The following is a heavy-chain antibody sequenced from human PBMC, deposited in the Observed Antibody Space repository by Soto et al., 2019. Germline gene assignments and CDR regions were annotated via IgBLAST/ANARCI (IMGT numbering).Heavy chain of an antibody. J-gene: IGHJ5*02. V-gene: IGHV1-18*01. D-gene: IGHD3-16*01. CDR2: ISAYNGNT. CDR1: GYTFTSYG. Sequence: GASVKVSCKASGYTFTSYGISWVRQAPGQGLEWMGWISAYNGNTNYTQKLQGRVTMTTDTSTSTAYMELRSLRSDDTAVYYCARVTRGIGGDWFDPWGQGTLVTVSS. CDR3: ARVTRGIGGDWFDP.